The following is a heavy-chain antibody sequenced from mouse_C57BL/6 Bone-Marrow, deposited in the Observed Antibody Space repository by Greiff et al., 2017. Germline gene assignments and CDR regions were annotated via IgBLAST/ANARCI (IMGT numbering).Heavy chain of an antibody. V-gene: IGHV1-55*01. D-gene: IGHD1-1*01. CDR3: ARSRGIYYCGRGAY. Sequence: QVQLQQPGAELVKPGASVKMSCKASGYTFTRYWITLVKQRPGQGLEWIGDIYPDSGGTSYNEKFKSKATLTVDTSSSTAYMQLSSLTSEDEAVYYCARSRGIYYCGRGAYWGQGTLVTVSA. CDR2: IYPDSGGT. CDR1: GYTFTRYW. J-gene: IGHJ3*01.